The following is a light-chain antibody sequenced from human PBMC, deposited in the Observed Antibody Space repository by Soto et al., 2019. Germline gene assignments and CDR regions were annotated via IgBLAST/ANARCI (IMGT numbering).Light chain of an antibody. Sequence: QAASVSGSPGQSITISCSGTTNDIGGYNYVSWYQHHPGKVPKVIIYEVRNRPSGVSNRFSGSKSGNTASLTISGLQAEDEADYYCCSYTISATLVFGGGTKLTVL. CDR2: EVR. J-gene: IGLJ3*02. CDR3: CSYTISATLV. CDR1: TNDIGGYNY. V-gene: IGLV2-14*01.